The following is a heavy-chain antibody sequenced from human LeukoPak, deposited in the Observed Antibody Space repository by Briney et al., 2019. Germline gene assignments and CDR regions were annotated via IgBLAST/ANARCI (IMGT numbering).Heavy chain of an antibody. V-gene: IGHV4-30-4*01. CDR2: IYYSGST. J-gene: IGHJ4*02. CDR3: ARETTWHYFDS. Sequence: PSETLSLTCTVSGGSITSGDYFWTWIRQPPGKGLEYIGYIYYSGSTYYSPSLRSRVTMSIDTSKNQFSLRLSSVTAADTAVYYCARETTWHYFDSWGQGTLVTVSS. D-gene: IGHD4-11*01. CDR1: GGSITSGDYF.